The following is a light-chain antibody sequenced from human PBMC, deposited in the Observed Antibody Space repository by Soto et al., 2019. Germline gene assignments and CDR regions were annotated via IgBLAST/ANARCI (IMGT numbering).Light chain of an antibody. V-gene: IGKV1-39*01. J-gene: IGKJ4*01. CDR1: QSISNY. Sequence: DIQMTQSPSSLSASVGDRVTITCRASQSISNYLSWYQQKPGKAPKLLINVASTLQTGVPSRFSGSGSGTDLTFAISSLQPEDIATYYCQQPSRFPHTFGGGTRVEIK. CDR2: VAS. CDR3: QQPSRFPHT.